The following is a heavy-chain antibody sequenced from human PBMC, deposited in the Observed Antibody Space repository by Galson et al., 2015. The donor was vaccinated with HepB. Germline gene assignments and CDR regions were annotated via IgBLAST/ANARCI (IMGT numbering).Heavy chain of an antibody. CDR3: AKAGVVRYLDIFSGYYNIYYFDD. J-gene: IGHJ4*02. D-gene: IGHD3-9*01. CDR1: GFTFSSYA. CDR2: VSGSGGST. V-gene: IGHV3-23*01. Sequence: SLRLSCAAFGFTFSSYAMSWVRQAPGKGLEWVSTVSGSGGSTHYADSVKGRFTISRDNSKNRVYLQMNSLRAEDTAVYFCAKAGVVRYLDIFSGYYNIYYFDDWGQGTLVTVSS.